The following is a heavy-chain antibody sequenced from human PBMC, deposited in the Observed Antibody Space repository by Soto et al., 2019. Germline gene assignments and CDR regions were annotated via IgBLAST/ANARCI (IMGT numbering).Heavy chain of an antibody. V-gene: IGHV4-39*07. CDR1: GGSISSSSYY. CDR2: IYYSGST. J-gene: IGHJ6*03. CDR3: ARDGRLRCSSTSCPTYYYYYMDV. D-gene: IGHD2-2*01. Sequence: SETLSLTCTVSGGSISSSSYYWGWIRQPPGKGLEWIGSIYYSGSTYYNPSLKSRVTISVDTSKNQFSLKLSSVTAADTAVYYCARDGRLRCSSTSCPTYYYYYMDVWGKGTTVTVSS.